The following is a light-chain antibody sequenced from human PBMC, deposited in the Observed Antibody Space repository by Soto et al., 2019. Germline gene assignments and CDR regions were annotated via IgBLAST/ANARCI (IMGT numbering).Light chain of an antibody. CDR3: QQSYSTPPYT. V-gene: IGKV1-39*01. CDR1: HSISNF. Sequence: DIQMTQSPSSLSVSVGDRVTITCRASHSISNFLNWYQQKPGKAPKLLIYAASSLQSGVPSRFSGSGSGTDFTLTISSLQPEDFATYYCQQSYSTPPYTFGQGTKVDIK. CDR2: AAS. J-gene: IGKJ2*01.